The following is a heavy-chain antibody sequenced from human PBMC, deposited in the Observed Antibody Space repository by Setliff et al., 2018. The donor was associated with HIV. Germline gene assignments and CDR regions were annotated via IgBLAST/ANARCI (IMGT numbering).Heavy chain of an antibody. Sequence: GESLKISCAASGFTFTDYWMHWVRQVPGQGLVWVSRINVDGSSISYADSVKGRFTISRDNAKNTLFLQMNSLRAEDTAVYYCARLPQDVRSSIDFWGQGTLVTVPS. J-gene: IGHJ4*02. V-gene: IGHV3-74*01. CDR3: ARLPQDVRSSIDF. CDR1: GFTFTDYW. D-gene: IGHD6-6*01. CDR2: INVDGSSI.